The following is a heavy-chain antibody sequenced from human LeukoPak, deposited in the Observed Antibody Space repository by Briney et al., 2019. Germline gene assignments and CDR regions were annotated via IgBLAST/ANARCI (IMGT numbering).Heavy chain of an antibody. Sequence: SETLSLTCTVSGGSISSSNFYWGWIRQPPGKGLEWIGSIYYSGSTYYNPSLKSRVTISVDTSKNQFSQKLSSVTAADTAVYYCARDLGLGLRGIDYWGQGTLVTVSS. J-gene: IGHJ4*02. D-gene: IGHD5-18*01. CDR3: ARDLGLGLRGIDY. CDR1: GGSISSSNFY. V-gene: IGHV4-39*07. CDR2: IYYSGST.